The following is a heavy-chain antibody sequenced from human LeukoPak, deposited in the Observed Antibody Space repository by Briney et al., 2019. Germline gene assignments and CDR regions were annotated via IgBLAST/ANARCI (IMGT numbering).Heavy chain of an antibody. CDR3: ASGSSSWPYY. CDR1: GGSISSSSYY. D-gene: IGHD6-13*01. Sequence: SETLSLTCTVSGGSISSSSYYWGWIRQPPGKGLEWIGSIYYSGSTYYNPSLKSRVTISVDTSKNQFLLKLSSVTATDTAVYYCASGSSSWPYYWGQGTLVTVS. V-gene: IGHV4-39*01. CDR2: IYYSGST. J-gene: IGHJ4*02.